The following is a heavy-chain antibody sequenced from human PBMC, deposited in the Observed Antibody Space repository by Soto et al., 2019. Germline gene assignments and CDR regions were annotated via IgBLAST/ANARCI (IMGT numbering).Heavy chain of an antibody. V-gene: IGHV3-66*01. CDR2: IHRGGST. CDR3: ARSANTYGSPFDY. D-gene: IGHD3-10*01. CDR1: GFTVGNNY. J-gene: IGHJ4*02. Sequence: EVHLVESGGGLVQPGGSLRLSCAASGFTVGNNYMSWVRQAPGKGLEWVSIIHRGGSTSYADSVKGRFTISRYSSKNILYLQINGLTADDTAVYYCARSANTYGSPFDYWGQGALVTVSS.